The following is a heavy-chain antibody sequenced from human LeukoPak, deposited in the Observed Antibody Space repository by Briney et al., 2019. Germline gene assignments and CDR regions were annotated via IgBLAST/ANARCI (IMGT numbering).Heavy chain of an antibody. CDR2: INPNSGGT. CDR1: GYTFTEYY. V-gene: IGHV1-2*02. D-gene: IGHD6-13*01. J-gene: IGHJ4*02. Sequence: ASVKVSCKTSGYTFTEYYMHWVRQAPGQGLEWMGWINPNSGGTNYAQKFQGRVTMTRDTSISTAYMELSRLRSDDTAVYYCARDLRVAAAGTTDDYWGQGTLVTVSS. CDR3: ARDLRVAAAGTTDDY.